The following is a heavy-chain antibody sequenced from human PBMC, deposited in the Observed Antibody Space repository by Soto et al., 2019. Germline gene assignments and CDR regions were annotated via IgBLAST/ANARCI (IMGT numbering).Heavy chain of an antibody. CDR1: GFSLSTTGVG. V-gene: IGHV2-5*02. D-gene: IGHD2-21*02. CDR3: VQSRCGGDCLQSYSSHSYYGLDV. J-gene: IGHJ6*02. Sequence: ESGPTLVNPTQTLTLTCTFSGFSLSTTGVGVGWIRQPPGKALEWLALIYWDDDKRYNPSLNSRLTITKDTSKNQVVLAMTNVDPVDTATYYCVQSRCGGDCLQSYSSHSYYGLDVWGQGTTVTVSS. CDR2: IYWDDDK.